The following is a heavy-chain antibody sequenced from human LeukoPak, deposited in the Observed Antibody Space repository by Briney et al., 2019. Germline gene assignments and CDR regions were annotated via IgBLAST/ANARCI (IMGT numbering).Heavy chain of an antibody. CDR2: IYYSGST. J-gene: IGHJ5*02. Sequence: SETLSLTCTVPGGSISSYYWGWIRQPPGKGLEWIGSIYYSGSTYYNPSLKSRVTISVDTSKNQFSLKLSSVTAADTAVYYCARQIVRSGSGNWFDPWGQGTLVTVSS. V-gene: IGHV4-39*01. CDR1: GGSISSYY. D-gene: IGHD3-10*01. CDR3: ARQIVRSGSGNWFDP.